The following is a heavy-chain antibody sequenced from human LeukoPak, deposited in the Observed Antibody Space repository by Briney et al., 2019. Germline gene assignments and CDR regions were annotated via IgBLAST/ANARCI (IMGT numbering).Heavy chain of an antibody. V-gene: IGHV1-69*04. J-gene: IGHJ4*02. CDR2: IIPNLGTT. Sequence: ASVKVSCKASGGTSNSHAISWVRQAPGQGLEGMGRIIPNLGTTNRAQNFQDRVTLTADKSTNTAYMELTSLKSDDTAVYYCATTNDGGGYQWGDFFDFWGQGTLVTVSS. D-gene: IGHD3-22*01. CDR1: GGTSNSHA. CDR3: ATTNDGGGYQWGDFFDF.